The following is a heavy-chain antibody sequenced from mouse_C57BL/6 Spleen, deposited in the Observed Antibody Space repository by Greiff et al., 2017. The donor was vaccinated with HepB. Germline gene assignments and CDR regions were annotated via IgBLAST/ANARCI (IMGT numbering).Heavy chain of an antibody. CDR3: ARNYYGSRGSYWYFDV. V-gene: IGHV5-17*01. CDR1: GFTFSDYG. J-gene: IGHJ1*03. Sequence: DVMLVESGGGLVKPGGSLKLSCAASGFTFSDYGMHWVRQAPEKGLEWVAYISSGSSTIYYADTVKGRFTISRDNAKNTLFLQMTSLRSEDTAMYYCARNYYGSRGSYWYFDVWGTGTTVTVSS. CDR2: ISSGSSTI. D-gene: IGHD1-1*01.